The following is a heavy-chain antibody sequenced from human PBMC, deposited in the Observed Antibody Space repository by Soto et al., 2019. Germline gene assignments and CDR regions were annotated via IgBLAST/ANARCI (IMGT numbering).Heavy chain of an antibody. D-gene: IGHD3-3*01. CDR2: ISYDGSNK. J-gene: IGHJ4*02. V-gene: IGHV3-30-3*01. Sequence: PVGSLRLSCAASGFTFSSYAMHWVRQAPGKGLEWVAVISYDGSNKYYADSVKGRFTISRDNSKNTLYLQMNSLRAEDTAVYYCARGTRTIFGVVITIFDYWGQGTLVTVSS. CDR3: ARGTRTIFGVVITIFDY. CDR1: GFTFSSYA.